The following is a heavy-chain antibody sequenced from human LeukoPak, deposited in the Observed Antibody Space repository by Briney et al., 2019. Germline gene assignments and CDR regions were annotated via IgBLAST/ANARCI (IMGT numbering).Heavy chain of an antibody. V-gene: IGHV3-9*01. Sequence: PGGSLRLSCAASGFTFHDYAMHWVRQVPGKGLEWVSGINWNSGSIMYADSVKGRFTISRDNARNSLYLQMNSLRAEDTAVYYCARELSQRYNPYYFDYWGQGTLVTVSS. CDR3: ARELSQRYNPYYFDY. D-gene: IGHD1-14*01. J-gene: IGHJ4*02. CDR1: GFTFHDYA. CDR2: INWNSGSI.